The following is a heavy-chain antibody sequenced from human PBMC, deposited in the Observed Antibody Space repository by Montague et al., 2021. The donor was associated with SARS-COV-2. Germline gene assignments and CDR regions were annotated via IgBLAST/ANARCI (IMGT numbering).Heavy chain of an antibody. Sequence: TLSLTCTVSGGSISSGGYYWGWIRQHPGKGLEWIGYIYYSGSTYYNPSLKSRVTLSVDTSKNQFSLKLSSVTAADTAVYYCASRGAVAGKVYFQHWGQGTLVTVSS. D-gene: IGHD6-19*01. J-gene: IGHJ1*01. V-gene: IGHV4-31*03. CDR2: IYYSGST. CDR1: GGSISSGGYY. CDR3: ASRGAVAGKVYFQH.